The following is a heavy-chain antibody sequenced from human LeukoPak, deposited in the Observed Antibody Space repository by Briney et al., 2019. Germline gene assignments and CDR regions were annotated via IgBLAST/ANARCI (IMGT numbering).Heavy chain of an antibody. J-gene: IGHJ5*02. V-gene: IGHV4-39*01. CDR2: IYYSGST. CDR3: ARVVAAAGTNWFDP. CDR1: GGSISSNPNY. Sequence: SETLSLTCSVSGGSISSNPNYWGWIRQPPGKGLEWIGSIYYSGSTYYNPSLKSRVTISVDTSKNQFSLKLSSVTAADTAVYYCARVVAAAGTNWFDPWGQGTLVTVSS. D-gene: IGHD6-13*01.